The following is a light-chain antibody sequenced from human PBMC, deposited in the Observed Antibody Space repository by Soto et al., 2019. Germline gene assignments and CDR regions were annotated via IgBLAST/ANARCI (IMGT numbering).Light chain of an antibody. V-gene: IGLV1-40*01. J-gene: IGLJ3*02. CDR1: SSNIGAGYD. Sequence: QPVLTQPPSVSGAPGQRVTISCTGSSSNIGAGYDVHWYQQLPGTAPKLLIYVNTNRPSGVPDRFSGSKSGTSASLAITGLQAEDEAHYYCQSYDSSLSGWMFGGGTKLTVL. CDR2: VNT. CDR3: QSYDSSLSGWM.